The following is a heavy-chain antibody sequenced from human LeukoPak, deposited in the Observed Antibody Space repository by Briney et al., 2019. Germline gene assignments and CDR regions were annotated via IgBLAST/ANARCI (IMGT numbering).Heavy chain of an antibody. CDR2: ISSSSGTI. CDR3: ARALGYSYGYAVDY. CDR1: GFIFSNYN. J-gene: IGHJ4*02. V-gene: IGHV3-48*01. Sequence: LAGGSLRLSCAASGFIFSNYNMNWVRQTPGKGLEWLSYISSSSGTIYYADSVKGRFTISGDNAKNSLYLQMNSLRAEDTAVYYCARALGYSYGYAVDYWGQGTLVTVSS. D-gene: IGHD5-18*01.